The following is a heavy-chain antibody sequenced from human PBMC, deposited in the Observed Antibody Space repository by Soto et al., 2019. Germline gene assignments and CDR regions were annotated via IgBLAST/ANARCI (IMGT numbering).Heavy chain of an antibody. CDR3: AREEKQLSRYGGDFDY. J-gene: IGHJ4*02. V-gene: IGHV4-61*01. Sequence: QVQLQESGPGLVKPSETLSLTCSVSDGSVNTGNYYWSWIRQPPGKGLEWIGHIYYIGTTNYNPSLKSRVTISVDTSKKQFSLKVTSVTAADTAVYFCAREEKQLSRYGGDFDYWGQGILVTGSS. CDR1: DGSVNTGNYY. CDR2: IYYIGTT. D-gene: IGHD3-16*01.